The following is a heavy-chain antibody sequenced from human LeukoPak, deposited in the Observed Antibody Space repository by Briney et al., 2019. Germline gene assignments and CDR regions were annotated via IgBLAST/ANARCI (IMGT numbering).Heavy chain of an antibody. D-gene: IGHD1-26*01. Sequence: GGSLRRSCAASGFTFSSYGMHWVRQAPGKGLGWVAFIRYDGSNKYYADSVKGRFTISRDNSKNTLYLQMNSLRAEDTAVYYCAKCWSYLFDYWGQGTLVTVSS. CDR1: GFTFSSYG. CDR3: AKCWSYLFDY. J-gene: IGHJ4*02. CDR2: IRYDGSNK. V-gene: IGHV3-30*02.